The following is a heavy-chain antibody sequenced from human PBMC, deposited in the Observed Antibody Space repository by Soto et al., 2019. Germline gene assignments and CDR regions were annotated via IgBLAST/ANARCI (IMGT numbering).Heavy chain of an antibody. D-gene: IGHD1-26*01. J-gene: IGHJ6*02. CDR2: IVPMLGTP. Sequence: QVQLVQSGAEVKEPGSSVRVSCKASGGTFDNFIMNWVRQTPGQGLEWMGGIVPMLGTPTYAEKFKGRVTTSATGSTSTMYMEVTSLRSDGTAIYYCARNGTYSSSLSQYSGMDVWGQGTTVTVS. CDR3: ARNGTYSSSLSQYSGMDV. V-gene: IGHV1-69*01. CDR1: GGTFDNFI.